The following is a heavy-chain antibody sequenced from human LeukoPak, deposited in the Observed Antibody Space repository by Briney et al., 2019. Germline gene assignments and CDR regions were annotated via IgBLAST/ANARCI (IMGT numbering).Heavy chain of an antibody. CDR2: INGDESSS. D-gene: IGHD1-1*01. J-gene: IGHJ4*02. CDR3: ATGRGTSEDY. CDR1: GFTFSNYW. Sequence: GGSLRLSCAASGFTFSNYWMHWVPHAPGQALPWVSRINGDESSSSYADSVKGRFTISRDNAKNTLYLQMNSLRVEDTAVYYCATGRGTSEDYWGQGTLVTVSP. V-gene: IGHV3-74*01.